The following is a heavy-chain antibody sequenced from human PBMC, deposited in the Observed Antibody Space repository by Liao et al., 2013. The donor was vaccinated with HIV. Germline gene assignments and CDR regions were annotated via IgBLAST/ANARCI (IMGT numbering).Heavy chain of an antibody. CDR2: IYDSGRT. Sequence: QVQLQESGPGLVKPSETLSLTCTVSGGSISSHYWSWIRQPAGKGLEWIGRIYDSGRTNYNPSLKSRATISVDTFMNQFSLKLTSLTAADTAVYYCARTVGGGERYYMDVWGKGTTVTVSS. J-gene: IGHJ6*03. D-gene: IGHD1-26*01. CDR1: GGSISSHY. CDR3: ARTVGGGERYYMDV. V-gene: IGHV4-4*07.